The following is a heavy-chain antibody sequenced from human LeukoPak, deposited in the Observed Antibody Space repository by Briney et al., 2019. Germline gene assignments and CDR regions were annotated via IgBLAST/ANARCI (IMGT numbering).Heavy chain of an antibody. Sequence: ASVKVSCXASGYTFTSYGISWVRRAPGQGLEWMGWISAYNGNTNYAQKLQGRVTMTTDTSTSTAYMELRSLRSDDTAVYYCSRLRRNWEPNFDYWGQGTLVTVSS. V-gene: IGHV1-18*01. CDR1: GYTFTSYG. CDR3: SRLRRNWEPNFDY. D-gene: IGHD1-26*01. J-gene: IGHJ4*02. CDR2: ISAYNGNT.